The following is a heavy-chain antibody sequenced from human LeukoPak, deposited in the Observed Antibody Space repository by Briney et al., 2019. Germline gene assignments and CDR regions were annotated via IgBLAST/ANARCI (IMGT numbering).Heavy chain of an antibody. CDR3: ARRTRSGYYDTVY. CDR1: GGSFSGYY. Sequence: SETLSLTCAVYGGSFSGYYWSWIRQPPGKGLEWIGEINHSGSTNYNPSLKSRFTISVDTSKNQFSLKLSSVTAADTAVYYCARRTRSGYYDTVYWGQGTLVTVSS. V-gene: IGHV4-34*01. J-gene: IGHJ4*02. D-gene: IGHD3-22*01. CDR2: INHSGST.